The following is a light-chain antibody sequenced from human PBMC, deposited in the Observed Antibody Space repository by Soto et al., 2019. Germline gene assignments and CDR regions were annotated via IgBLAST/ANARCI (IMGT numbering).Light chain of an antibody. Sequence: QSALTQPASVSASPGQSITISCTGTSSDVGAYNYVSWYQQHPGKAPKLMIYEVTNRPSGVSNRFSGSKSGNTASLTISGLQAEDEADYYCTSYTRSSTYVFGTGTKVTVL. V-gene: IGLV2-14*01. J-gene: IGLJ1*01. CDR3: TSYTRSSTYV. CDR1: SSDVGAYNY. CDR2: EVT.